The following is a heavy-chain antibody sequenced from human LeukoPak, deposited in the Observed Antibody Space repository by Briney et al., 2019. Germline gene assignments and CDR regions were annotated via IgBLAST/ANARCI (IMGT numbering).Heavy chain of an antibody. Sequence: GGSLRLSCAASGFTFSSYGMHWVRQAPGKGLEWVAFIRYDGSNKYYADSVKGRFTISRDNSKNTLYLQMNSLRAEDTAVYYCAKGVYSGYGILDYWGQGTLVTVSS. CDR1: GFTFSSYG. J-gene: IGHJ4*02. V-gene: IGHV3-30*02. CDR2: IRYDGSNK. CDR3: AKGVYSGYGILDY. D-gene: IGHD5-12*01.